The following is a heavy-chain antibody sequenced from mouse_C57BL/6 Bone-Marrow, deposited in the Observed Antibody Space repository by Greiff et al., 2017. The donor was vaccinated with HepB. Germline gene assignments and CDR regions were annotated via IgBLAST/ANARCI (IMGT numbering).Heavy chain of an antibody. V-gene: IGHV5-17*01. Sequence: EVKLMESGGGLVKPGGSLKLSCAASGFTFSDYGMHWVRQAPEKGLEWVAYISSGSSTIYYADTVKGRFTISRDNAKNTLFLQMTSLRSEDTAMYYCARDSSGPHYYAMDYWGQGTSVTVSS. CDR1: GFTFSDYG. CDR2: ISSGSSTI. CDR3: ARDSSGPHYYAMDY. D-gene: IGHD3-2*02. J-gene: IGHJ4*01.